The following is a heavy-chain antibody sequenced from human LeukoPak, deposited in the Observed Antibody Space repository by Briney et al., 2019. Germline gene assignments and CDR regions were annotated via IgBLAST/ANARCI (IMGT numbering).Heavy chain of an antibody. CDR1: GFTFSSYA. J-gene: IGHJ4*02. CDR3: ARDLEPIAIFGVVIDY. D-gene: IGHD3-3*01. Sequence: GGSLRLSCAASGFTFSSYAMHWVRQAPGKGLEWVAVISYDGSNKYYADSVKGRFTISRDNSKNTLYLQMNSLRAEDTAVYYCARDLEPIAIFGVVIDYWGQGTLVTVSS. V-gene: IGHV3-30-3*01. CDR2: ISYDGSNK.